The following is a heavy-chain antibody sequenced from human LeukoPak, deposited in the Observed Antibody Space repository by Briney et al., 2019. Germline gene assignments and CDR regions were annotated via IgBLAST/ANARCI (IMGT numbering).Heavy chain of an antibody. J-gene: IGHJ6*02. CDR2: ISYDGSNK. Sequence: GRSLRLSCAAFGFTFSSYAMHWVRQAPGKGLEWVAVISYDGSNKYYADSVKGRFTISRDNSKNTLYLQMNSLRAEDTAVYYCARNLYCSSTSCYIYYYYGMDIWGQGTTVTVSS. CDR3: ARNLYCSSTSCYIYYYYGMDI. V-gene: IGHV3-30-3*01. CDR1: GFTFSSYA. D-gene: IGHD2-2*01.